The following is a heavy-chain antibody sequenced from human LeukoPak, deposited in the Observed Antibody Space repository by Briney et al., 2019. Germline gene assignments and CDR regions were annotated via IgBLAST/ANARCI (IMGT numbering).Heavy chain of an antibody. CDR3: ATGLGYCSSTSCPRVAY. D-gene: IGHD2-2*01. CDR1: GGTFSSYA. CDR2: IIPIFGTA. Sequence: SVKVSCKASGGTFSSYAISWVRQAPGQGLEWMGGIIPIFGTANYAQKFQGRVTITADESTSTAYMVLSSLRSEDTAVYYCATGLGYCSSTSCPRVAYWGQGTLVTVSS. J-gene: IGHJ4*02. V-gene: IGHV1-69*13.